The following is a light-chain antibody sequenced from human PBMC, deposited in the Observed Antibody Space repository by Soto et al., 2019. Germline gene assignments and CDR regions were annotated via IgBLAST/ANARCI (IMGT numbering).Light chain of an antibody. CDR2: RSD. Sequence: QSVLTQPPSASGAPGQRVTISCSGGSSNIGSNYVYWYEQLPGTAPKLLIYRSDQRPSGVPDRFSGSKSGTSASLAISGLRSEDEADYYRAAWDDSLRGWVFGGGTKLTVL. V-gene: IGLV1-47*01. CDR3: AAWDDSLRGWV. CDR1: SSNIGSNY. J-gene: IGLJ3*02.